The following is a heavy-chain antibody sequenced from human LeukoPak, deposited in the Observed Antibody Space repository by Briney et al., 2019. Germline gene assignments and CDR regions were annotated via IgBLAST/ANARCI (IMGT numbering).Heavy chain of an antibody. CDR3: AKGDIAAGISWYFDL. CDR2: ISGTVIA. V-gene: IGHV3-23*01. J-gene: IGHJ2*01. D-gene: IGHD6-13*01. CDR1: GITFSRHA. Sequence: GGSLRLSCAASGITFSRHAMAWVRQAPGKGLEWVSTISGTVIAYYADSVKGRFTISRDNSKNTLYLHMNSLRADDTAIYYCAKGDIAAGISWYFDLWGRGTLVTASS.